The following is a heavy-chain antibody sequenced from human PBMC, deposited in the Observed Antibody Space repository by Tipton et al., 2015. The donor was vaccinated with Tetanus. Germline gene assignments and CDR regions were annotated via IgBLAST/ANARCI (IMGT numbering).Heavy chain of an antibody. V-gene: IGHV4-31*03. Sequence: TLSLTCTVSGASINAGGYLWTWVRQHPGKGLEWVGNIYYTGSTDYNPSLKSRVTISVDTSKSQFSLRLTSVTAADTAVYYCARSKLLWFGESLSGFDSWGQGTLVTVSA. CDR3: ARSKLLWFGESLSGFDS. J-gene: IGHJ4*02. CDR2: IYYTGST. D-gene: IGHD3-10*01. CDR1: GASINAGGYL.